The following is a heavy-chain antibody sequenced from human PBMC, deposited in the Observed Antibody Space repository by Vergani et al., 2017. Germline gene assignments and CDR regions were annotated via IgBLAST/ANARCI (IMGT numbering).Heavy chain of an antibody. D-gene: IGHD1-26*01. CDR2: ISAYNGKT. CDR3: ARDTRWASVGATGNWFDP. Sequence: QIQMVQSGAEVKKPGASVKVSCKASGYTFTRTGISWVRQAPGQGLEWMGWISAYNGKTNYAQKLQGRVTMTTDTSTNTAYMELRSLRSDDTAVYYCARDTRWASVGATGNWFDPWGQGTLVTVSS. CDR1: GYTFTRTG. V-gene: IGHV1-18*01. J-gene: IGHJ5*02.